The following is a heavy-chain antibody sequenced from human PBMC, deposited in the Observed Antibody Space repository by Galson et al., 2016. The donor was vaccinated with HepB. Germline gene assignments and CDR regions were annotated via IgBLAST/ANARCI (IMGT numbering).Heavy chain of an antibody. CDR3: ASSPIRGLPWNNY. CDR1: GGSISSYY. J-gene: IGHJ4*02. Sequence: ETLSLTCTVSGGSISSYYWRWLRQPAGKALEWIGRIYSSGGTDSNPPLKSRVTMSVDTSKNQFSLKLISVTAADTDVYSCASSPIRGLPWNNYWGQGTLVTVSS. D-gene: IGHD5/OR15-5a*01. CDR2: IYSSGGT. V-gene: IGHV4-4*07.